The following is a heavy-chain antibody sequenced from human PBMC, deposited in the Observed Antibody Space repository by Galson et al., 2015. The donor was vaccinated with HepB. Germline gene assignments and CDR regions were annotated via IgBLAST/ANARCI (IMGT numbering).Heavy chain of an antibody. CDR3: ARHREAPNAFDI. V-gene: IGHV1-69*10. D-gene: IGHD1-14*01. Sequence: SVKVSCKASGGTLTTYFISWVRQAPGQGLEWMGWIIPILGIANYAQKIQGRVTITADNSTSTANMELSSLRSEDTAVYYCARHREAPNAFDIWGQGTMVTVSS. J-gene: IGHJ3*02. CDR1: GGTLTTYF. CDR2: IIPILGIA.